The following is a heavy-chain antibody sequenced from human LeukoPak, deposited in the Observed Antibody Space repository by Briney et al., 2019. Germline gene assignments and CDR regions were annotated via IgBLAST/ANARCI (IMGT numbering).Heavy chain of an antibody. J-gene: IGHJ4*02. CDR2: IKQDGSKQ. CDR3: ARDKGDYDTSGSLFVF. V-gene: IGHV3-7*03. Sequence: PGGSLRLCCAASGFTFSRYWMTWVRQVPRKGLEWVANIKQDGSKQYYVDSVKGRFTISRDNAKNSLYLQMNSLRAEDTAVYYCARDKGDYDTSGSLFVFGGQGTLVTVSS. CDR1: GFTFSRYW. D-gene: IGHD3-22*01.